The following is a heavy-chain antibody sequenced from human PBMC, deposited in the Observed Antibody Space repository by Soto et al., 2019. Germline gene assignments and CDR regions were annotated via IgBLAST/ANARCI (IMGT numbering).Heavy chain of an antibody. CDR3: ARATLSQAKVSAADW. J-gene: IGHJ4*02. V-gene: IGHV1-2*02. CDR2: LNSNSGGT. D-gene: IGHD6-13*01. Sequence: ASVKVSCKASGNTLTGHFLHWVRQARGQGLEWMGWLNSNSGGTKIAQKFQGRLAMTRDTSITTAYMELSRLRSDDTAVYYCARATLSQAKVSAADWWGQGTMVTVSS. CDR1: GNTLTGHF.